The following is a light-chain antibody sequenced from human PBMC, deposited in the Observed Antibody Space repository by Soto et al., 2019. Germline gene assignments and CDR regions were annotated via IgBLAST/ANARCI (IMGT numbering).Light chain of an antibody. CDR2: DAS. J-gene: IGKJ3*01. V-gene: IGKV1-33*01. CDR3: QQYDNLPLFT. Sequence: DIPMTQSPSSLSASVGDRVTITCQASQDISNYLNWYQQKPGKASKLLIYDASNLETGVPSRFSGSGSGTDFTFTISSLQPEDIATYYCQQYDNLPLFTFGPGTKVDIK. CDR1: QDISNY.